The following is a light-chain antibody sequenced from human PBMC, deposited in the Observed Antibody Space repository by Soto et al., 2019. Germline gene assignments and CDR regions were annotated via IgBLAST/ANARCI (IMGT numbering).Light chain of an antibody. CDR3: QQSDGIPIT. V-gene: IGKV1-39*01. CDR2: AAS. CDR1: QRISNN. J-gene: IGKJ5*01. Sequence: DIQMTQSPSSLAASVGDRVSITCRASQRISNNLNWYQQKPGKAPKLLIYAASSLQSGVPSRFSGSRSGTDFTLTISSLQPEDFATYYCQQSDGIPITFGQGTRLENK.